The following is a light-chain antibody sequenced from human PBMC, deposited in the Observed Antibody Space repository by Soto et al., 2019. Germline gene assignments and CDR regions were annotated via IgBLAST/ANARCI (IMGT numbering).Light chain of an antibody. J-gene: IGKJ4*01. CDR1: QSVSSN. Sequence: EIVMTQSPATLSVSPGERATLSCRASQSVSSNLAWYQQKPGQAPRLLIYGASTRAPGIPARFSGSGSGTEFTLTISSLQSEDFAVYYWQQYNNWPPLTFGGVTKVEIK. CDR2: GAS. V-gene: IGKV3-15*01. CDR3: QQYNNWPPLT.